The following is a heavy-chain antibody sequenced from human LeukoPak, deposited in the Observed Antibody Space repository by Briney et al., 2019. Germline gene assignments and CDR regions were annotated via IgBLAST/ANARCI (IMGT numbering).Heavy chain of an antibody. D-gene: IGHD6-19*01. J-gene: IGHJ4*02. CDR1: GYTFTDYY. V-gene: IGHV1-2*02. CDR3: ARVGYSSAWANFDY. CDR2: VNPNSGST. Sequence: ASVKVSCKASGYTFTDYYIHWVRQAPGQGLKWMGWVNPNSGSTNYAQRLQGRVTMTRDTSISTAYMELSSLTSDDTAVYYCARVGYSSAWANFDYWGQGTLVTVSS.